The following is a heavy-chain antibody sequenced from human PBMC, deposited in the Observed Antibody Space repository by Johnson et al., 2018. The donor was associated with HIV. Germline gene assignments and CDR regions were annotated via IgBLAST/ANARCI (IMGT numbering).Heavy chain of an antibody. CDR3: AKGQSSGYPKDAFDI. CDR2: ICYDASKK. J-gene: IGHJ3*02. CDR1: RFTFDSYG. V-gene: IGHV3-30*06. D-gene: IGHD3-22*01. Sequence: QVQLVESGGGVVQPGGSLRLSCAASRFTFDSYGMHWVRQAPGRGLEWLAVICYDASKKYYADSVKGRVTISRDNSKNTLYLQMNSLRTEDTAMYYCAKGQSSGYPKDAFDIWGRGTIVTISS.